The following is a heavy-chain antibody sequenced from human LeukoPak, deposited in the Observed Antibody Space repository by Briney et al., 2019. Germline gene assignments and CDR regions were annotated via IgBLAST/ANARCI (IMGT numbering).Heavy chain of an antibody. CDR1: GFTFDDYA. V-gene: IGHV3-43D*03. CDR2: ISWDGGLT. Sequence: GGSLRLSCAASGFTFDDYAMHWVRQAPGKGLEWVSLISWDGGLTYYADSMEGRFTISRDNSKNSLYLQMNSLRAEDTALYYCAREMVRSYALDIWGQETKVTVSS. CDR3: AREMVRSYALDI. D-gene: IGHD3-10*01. J-gene: IGHJ3*02.